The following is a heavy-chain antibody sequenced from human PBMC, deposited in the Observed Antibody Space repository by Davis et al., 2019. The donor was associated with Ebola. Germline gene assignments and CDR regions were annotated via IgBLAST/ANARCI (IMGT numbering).Heavy chain of an antibody. CDR3: AREVLDSSGYYDY. CDR2: INPNSGGT. V-gene: IGHV1-2*02. CDR1: GGTFSSYA. J-gene: IGHJ4*02. Sequence: ASVKVSCKASGGTFSSYAISWVRQAPGQGLEWMGWINPNSGGTNYAQKFQGRVTMTRDTSISTAYMELSRLRSDDTAVYYCAREVLDSSGYYDYWGQGTLVTVSS. D-gene: IGHD3-22*01.